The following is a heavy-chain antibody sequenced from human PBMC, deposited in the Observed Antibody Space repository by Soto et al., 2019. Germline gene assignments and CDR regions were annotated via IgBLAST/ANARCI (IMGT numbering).Heavy chain of an antibody. J-gene: IGHJ4*02. CDR2: IYYSGST. V-gene: IGHV4-59*01. CDR1: GGSISSYY. Sequence: QVQLQESGPGLVKPSETLSLTCTVSGGSISSYYWSWIRQPPGKGLEWIGYIYYSGSTNYNPSLKSRVTISVDTSTNQFSLKLSSVTAADTAVYYCARASLYYDILTGYYFEAFDYWGQGTLVTVSS. CDR3: ARASLYYDILTGYYFEAFDY. D-gene: IGHD3-9*01.